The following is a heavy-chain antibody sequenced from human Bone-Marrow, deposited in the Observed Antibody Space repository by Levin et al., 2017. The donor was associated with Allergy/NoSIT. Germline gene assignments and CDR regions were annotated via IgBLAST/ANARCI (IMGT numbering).Heavy chain of an antibody. Sequence: GGSLRLSCVASGFTFSDYVMTWVRQAPGKGLEWVSGLSGSGGTKYYADSVRGRFTISRDNSKNTLYLQMNFLGTEDTALYYCARARTAVVGPTTYYLDVWGSGTTVTASS. D-gene: IGHD6-19*01. CDR3: ARARTAVVGPTTYYLDV. V-gene: IGHV3-23*01. CDR2: LSGSGGTK. J-gene: IGHJ6*03. CDR1: GFTFSDYV.